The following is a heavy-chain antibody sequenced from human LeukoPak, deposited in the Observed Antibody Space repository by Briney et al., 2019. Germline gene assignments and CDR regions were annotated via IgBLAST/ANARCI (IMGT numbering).Heavy chain of an antibody. CDR3: AKDSDFWSGYDGYYFDY. Sequence: GGSLRLSCAASGFTFSSYAMSWVRQAPGKGLEWVSAIIGSGGSTYYADSVKGRFTISRDNSKNTPYLQMNSLRAEDTAVYYCAKDSDFWSGYDGYYFDYWGQGTLVTVSS. V-gene: IGHV3-23*01. J-gene: IGHJ4*02. CDR2: IIGSGGST. D-gene: IGHD3-3*01. CDR1: GFTFSSYA.